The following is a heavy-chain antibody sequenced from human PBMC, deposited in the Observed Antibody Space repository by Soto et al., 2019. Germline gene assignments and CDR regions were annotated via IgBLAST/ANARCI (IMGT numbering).Heavy chain of an antibody. CDR2: IHSDGSST. V-gene: IGHV3-74*01. CDR3: ASGDRGAFDL. J-gene: IGHJ3*01. CDR1: GFTFSYYW. D-gene: IGHD3-10*01. Sequence: EVQLVESGGGLVRPGGSLRLSCAASGFTFSYYWMHWVRQAPGKGLVWVSRIHSDGSSTTYADFVKGRFIISRDNGRNTVDLQMNSVRVEDTAVYSCASGDRGAFDLWGQGTVVTVSS.